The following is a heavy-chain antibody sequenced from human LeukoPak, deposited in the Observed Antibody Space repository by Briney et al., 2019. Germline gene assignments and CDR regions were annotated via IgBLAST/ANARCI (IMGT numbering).Heavy chain of an antibody. D-gene: IGHD2-2*02. CDR1: GYTLTELS. V-gene: IGHV1-24*01. J-gene: IGHJ3*02. CDR2: FDPEDGET. CDR3: ATMVECSSTSCYIAIHAFDI. Sequence: ASVKVSCKVSGYTLTELSMHWVRQAPGKGLEWMGGFDPEDGETIYAQKFQGRVTMTEDTSTDTAYMELSSLRSEDTAVYYCATMVECSSTSCYIAIHAFDIWGQGTMVTVSS.